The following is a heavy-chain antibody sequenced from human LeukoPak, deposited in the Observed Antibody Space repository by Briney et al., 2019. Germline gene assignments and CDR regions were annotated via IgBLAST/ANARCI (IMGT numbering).Heavy chain of an antibody. CDR3: ARSYSSSWHYYYYMDV. V-gene: IGHV1-2*02. CDR2: ISPHTGGS. D-gene: IGHD6-13*01. J-gene: IGHJ6*03. Sequence: ASVTVSCRASGHTFTDYYIHWVRQAPGQGLEWMGWISPHTGGSNLAQTFQGRVTMTTDTSTSTAYMELRSLRSDDTAVYYCARSYSSSWHYYYYMDVWGKGTTVTVSS. CDR1: GHTFTDYY.